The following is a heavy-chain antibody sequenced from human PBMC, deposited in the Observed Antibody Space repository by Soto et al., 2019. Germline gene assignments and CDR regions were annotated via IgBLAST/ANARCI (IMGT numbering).Heavy chain of an antibody. J-gene: IGHJ6*02. CDR1: GITFSDYY. CDR3: ARELDGMDV. Sequence: QVQLVESGGGLVKPGGSLRLSCAASGITFSDYYMSWIRQAPGKGLEWVSYISSSGHYTEHADSVRGRFTTSRDNARNSLYLPRNSPGVRDTAVYYCARELDGMDVWGQGTTVTVSS. V-gene: IGHV3-11*05. CDR2: ISSSGHYT.